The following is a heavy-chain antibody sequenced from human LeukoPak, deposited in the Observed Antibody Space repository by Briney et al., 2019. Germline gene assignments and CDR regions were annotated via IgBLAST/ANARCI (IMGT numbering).Heavy chain of an antibody. CDR1: GFTFSSYG. Sequence: GGSLRLSCAASGFTFSSYGMSWVRQAPGKGLEWVSAISGSGGSTYYADSVKGRFTISRDNSKNTLYLQMNSLRAEDAAVYYCAKDLRGDGDAFDIWGQGTMVTVSS. V-gene: IGHV3-23*01. CDR2: ISGSGGST. J-gene: IGHJ3*02. D-gene: IGHD3-16*01. CDR3: AKDLRGDGDAFDI.